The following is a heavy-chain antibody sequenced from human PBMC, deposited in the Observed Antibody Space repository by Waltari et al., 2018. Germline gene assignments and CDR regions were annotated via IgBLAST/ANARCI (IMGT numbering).Heavy chain of an antibody. J-gene: IGHJ4*02. CDR3: ASAHQQWLEL. Sequence: QVQLQEAGPGLVKPSETLSLACTVSGGSISSYSVSWIRQPAGKGLEWIGPIYTSGSTNYNPSLKSRVTMSVDTSKNQFSLKLSSVTAADTAVYYCASAHQQWLELWGQGTLVTVSS. D-gene: IGHD6-19*01. CDR2: IYTSGST. CDR1: GGSISSYS. V-gene: IGHV4-4*07.